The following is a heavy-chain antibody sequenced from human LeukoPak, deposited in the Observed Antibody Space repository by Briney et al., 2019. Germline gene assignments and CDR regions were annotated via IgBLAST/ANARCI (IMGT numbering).Heavy chain of an antibody. V-gene: IGHV3-30*02. CDR3: AKERTIFGVVVHYYFDY. CDR1: GFTFSSYG. CDR2: IRYDGSNK. Sequence: GGSLRLSCAASGFTFSSYGMHWVRQAPGKGLEWVAFIRYDGSNKYYADSVKGRFTISRDNSKNTLYLQMNSLRAEDTAVYYCAKERTIFGVVVHYYFDYWGQGTLVTVSS. D-gene: IGHD3-3*01. J-gene: IGHJ4*02.